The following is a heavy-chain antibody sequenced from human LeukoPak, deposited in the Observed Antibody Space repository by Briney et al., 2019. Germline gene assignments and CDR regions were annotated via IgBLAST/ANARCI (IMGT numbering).Heavy chain of an antibody. CDR1: GFTFGAYW. CDR2: ISPDGSST. D-gene: IGHD3-9*01. V-gene: IGHV3-74*01. CDR3: TKDFDAATGY. Sequence: PGGSLRLSCGASGFTFGAYWMHWVRQAPGKGLVWVSRISPDGSSTGYADSVRGRFTISRDNAKNTLYLQMNSLRAEDTAVYYCTKDFDAATGYWGQGTLVTVSS. J-gene: IGHJ4*02.